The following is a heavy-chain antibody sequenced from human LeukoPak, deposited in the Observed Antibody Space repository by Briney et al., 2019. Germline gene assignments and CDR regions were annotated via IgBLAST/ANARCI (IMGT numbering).Heavy chain of an antibody. Sequence: GGSLRLSCAASGFTFSSYGMHWVRQAPGKGLEWVAVISYDGSNKYYADSVKGRFTISRDNSKNTLYLQMNSQRAEDTAVYYCAKDVGWNYPYYFDYWGQGTLVTVSS. CDR1: GFTFSSYG. J-gene: IGHJ4*02. D-gene: IGHD1-7*01. CDR3: AKDVGWNYPYYFDY. V-gene: IGHV3-30*18. CDR2: ISYDGSNK.